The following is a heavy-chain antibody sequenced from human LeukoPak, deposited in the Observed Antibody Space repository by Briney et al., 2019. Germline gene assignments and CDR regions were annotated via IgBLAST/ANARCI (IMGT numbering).Heavy chain of an antibody. Sequence: GASVKVSCKASGYTFTSYGISWVRQAPGQGLEWMGWISAYNGNTNYAQKLQGRVTITADESTSTAYMELSNLRSEDTAVYYCARRSSSSEFSPAGAFDIWGQGTMVTVSS. V-gene: IGHV1-18*01. CDR3: ARRSSSSEFSPAGAFDI. CDR1: GYTFTSYG. D-gene: IGHD6-6*01. CDR2: ISAYNGNT. J-gene: IGHJ3*02.